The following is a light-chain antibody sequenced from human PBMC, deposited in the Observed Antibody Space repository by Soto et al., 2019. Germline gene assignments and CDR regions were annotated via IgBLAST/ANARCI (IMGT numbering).Light chain of an antibody. V-gene: IGLV2-23*01. Sequence: QSVLTQPASVSGSPGKWITISCTGTSSDVGRYNLVSWYQQHPGKAPKLMIYEDIERPSGVSNRFSGSKSGNTASLTISGLQTEDEAEYYCCSYAGGTSVVFGGGTKLTVL. CDR2: EDI. J-gene: IGLJ2*01. CDR1: SSDVGRYNL. CDR3: CSYAGGTSVV.